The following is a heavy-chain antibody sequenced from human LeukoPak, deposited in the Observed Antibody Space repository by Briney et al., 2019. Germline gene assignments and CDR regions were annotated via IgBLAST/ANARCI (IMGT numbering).Heavy chain of an antibody. CDR2: ISYDGSNK. Sequence: GGSLRLSCAASGFTFSSYAMHWVRQAPGKGLEWVAVISYDGSNKYYADSVKGRFTISRDNSKNTLYLQMNSLRAEDTAVYYCARATWYSSSSGLDYWGQGTLVTVSS. V-gene: IGHV3-30-3*01. CDR1: GFTFSSYA. CDR3: ARATWYSSSSGLDY. D-gene: IGHD6-6*01. J-gene: IGHJ4*02.